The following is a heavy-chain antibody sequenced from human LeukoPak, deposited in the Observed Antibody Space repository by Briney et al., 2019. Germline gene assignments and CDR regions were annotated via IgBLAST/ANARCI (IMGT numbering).Heavy chain of an antibody. V-gene: IGHV3-23*01. J-gene: IGHJ5*01. D-gene: IGHD6-13*01. CDR1: GFTFSNYA. Sequence: GGSLRLSCAASGFTFSNYAMSWVRQAPGKGLEWVSDISSSGSSGSGGSTYYADSVKGRFTISRDNSKNTLYLQINSVRAEDAAVYYCARAYSSSWYDFWGQGTLVTVSS. CDR3: ARAYSSSWYDF. CDR2: ISSSGSSGSGGST.